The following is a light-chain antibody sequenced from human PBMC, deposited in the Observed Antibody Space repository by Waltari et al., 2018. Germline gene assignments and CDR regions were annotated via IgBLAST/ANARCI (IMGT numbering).Light chain of an antibody. Sequence: QSALTQPASVSGSPGQSFTISCTGTSGDVSGYNYISWYQQHPGKAPKLLIYDFSNRPSGVSIRFSGSKSGNTASLTISGLQAEDEADYYCSSYTSSTVVFGGGTKLTVL. J-gene: IGLJ2*01. CDR3: SSYTSSTVV. CDR1: SGDVSGYNY. V-gene: IGLV2-14*03. CDR2: DFS.